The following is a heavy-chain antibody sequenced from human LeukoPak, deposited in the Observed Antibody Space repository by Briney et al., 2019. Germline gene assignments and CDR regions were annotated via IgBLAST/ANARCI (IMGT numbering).Heavy chain of an antibody. CDR3: ARAMGATYVDY. CDR2: INPSGGST. V-gene: IGHV1-46*01. J-gene: IGHJ4*02. D-gene: IGHD1-26*01. CDR1: GYTFTSYH. Sequence: ASVKVSCKASGYTFTSYHMHWVRQAPGQGLEWMGIINPSGGSTSYAQKFQGRVTMTRDTSTSTVYMELSSLRSEDTAVYYCARAMGATYVDYWGQGTLVTVSS.